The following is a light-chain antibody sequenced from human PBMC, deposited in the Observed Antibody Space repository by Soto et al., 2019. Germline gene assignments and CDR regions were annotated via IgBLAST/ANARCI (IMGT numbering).Light chain of an antibody. J-gene: IGKJ2*01. Sequence: EIVMTQSPATLSVSRGERATLSCRASQSVSSNLAWYQQKPGQAPRLLIYAASTRATGVPARFRGSGSGTDFTLTITSLQSEDFAVYYCQLYDNWPPREYAFGQGTKLEIK. CDR3: QLYDNWPPREYA. V-gene: IGKV3-15*01. CDR1: QSVSSN. CDR2: AAS.